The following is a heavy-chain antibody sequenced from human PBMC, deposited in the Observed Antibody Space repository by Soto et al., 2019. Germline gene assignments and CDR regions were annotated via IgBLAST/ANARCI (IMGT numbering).Heavy chain of an antibody. CDR3: ERDDDGGQSDKFLDN. Sequence: QVQLVQSGAEVKKPGASIKVSCKASGYTFIAYSIHWVRQAPGQGLEWMGCINPKSGGTNNAQNFQGRVTMTSDPSISTAAMELSRLTSDDPAVYYCERDDDGGQSDKFLDNWCQEALVTVAS. V-gene: IGHV1-2*02. J-gene: IGHJ4*02. CDR1: GYTFIAYS. D-gene: IGHD4-17*01. CDR2: INPKSGGT.